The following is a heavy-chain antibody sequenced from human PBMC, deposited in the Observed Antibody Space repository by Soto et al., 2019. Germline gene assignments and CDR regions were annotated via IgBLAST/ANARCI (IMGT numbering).Heavy chain of an antibody. CDR1: GGTFSSCA. CDR3: AKVLGADTAIDYYYGMDV. V-gene: IGHV1-69*13. Sequence: ASVKVSCKASGGTFSSCAISWVRQAPGQGLEWMGGIIPISGTANYAQKFQGRVTITADESTSTAYMELSSLRSEDTAVYYCAKVLGADTAIDYYYGMDVWGQGTTVTVS. D-gene: IGHD5-18*01. J-gene: IGHJ6*02. CDR2: IIPISGTA.